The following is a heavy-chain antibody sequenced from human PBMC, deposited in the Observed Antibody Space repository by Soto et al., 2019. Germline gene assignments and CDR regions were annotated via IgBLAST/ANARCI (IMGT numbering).Heavy chain of an antibody. Sequence: QVHLVESGGGVVHTGRSVRLSCAASGFTFNTYAMHWVRQAPGKGLEWVAVISYDGFNKYYTDSVKGRFTISRDNSKNTLYLQMNSLKPEDSAVYYCAGVEDEGGSYYDWGQGTLVTASS. CDR1: GFTFNTYA. CDR2: ISYDGFNK. V-gene: IGHV3-30*10. CDR3: AGVEDEGGSYYD. J-gene: IGHJ4*02. D-gene: IGHD1-26*01.